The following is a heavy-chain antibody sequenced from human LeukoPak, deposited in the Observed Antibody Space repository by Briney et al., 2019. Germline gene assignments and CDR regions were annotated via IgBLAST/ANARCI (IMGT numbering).Heavy chain of an antibody. CDR1: GFTVSSNY. J-gene: IGHJ4*02. V-gene: IGHV3-66*01. CDR3: ARETTVTLDY. CDR2: IYSGGST. Sequence: GGSPRLSCAASGFTVSSNYMSWVRQAPGKGLEWVSVIYSGGSTYYADSVKGRFTISRDNSKNTLYLRMNSLRAEDTAVYYCARETTVTLDYWGQGTLVTVSS. D-gene: IGHD4-17*01.